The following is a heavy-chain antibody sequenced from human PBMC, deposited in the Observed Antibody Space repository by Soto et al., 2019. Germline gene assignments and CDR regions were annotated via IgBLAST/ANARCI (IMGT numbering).Heavy chain of an antibody. J-gene: IGHJ3*02. V-gene: IGHV4-39*01. CDR2: IYYSGST. Sequence: QLQLQESGPGLVKPSETLSLTCTVSGGSISSSSYYWGWIRQPPGKGLEWIGSIYYSGSTYYNPSLKSRVTISVDTSKNQFSLKLGSVTAADTAVYYCAGHGGPPSYYDYVWGSYGPPGTCAFDIWGQGTMVTVSS. CDR1: GGSISSSSYY. CDR3: AGHGGPPSYYDYVWGSYGPPGTCAFDI. D-gene: IGHD3-16*01.